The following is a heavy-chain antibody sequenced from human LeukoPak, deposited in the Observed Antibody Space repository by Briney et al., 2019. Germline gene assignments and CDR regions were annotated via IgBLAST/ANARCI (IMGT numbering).Heavy chain of an antibody. Sequence: GGSLRLSCAASGFTFSSYSMNWVRQAPGKGLEWVSYISSSSSTIYYADSVKGRFTISGDNAKNTLYLQMNSLRAEDTAVYYCATTMVKWSAGAFDIWGQGTMVTVSS. CDR1: GFTFSSYS. J-gene: IGHJ3*02. D-gene: IGHD5-18*01. CDR3: ATTMVKWSAGAFDI. CDR2: ISSSSSTI. V-gene: IGHV3-48*04.